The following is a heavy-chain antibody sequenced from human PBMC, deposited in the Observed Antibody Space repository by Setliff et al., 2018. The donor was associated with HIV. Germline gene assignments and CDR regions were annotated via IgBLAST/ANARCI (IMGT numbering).Heavy chain of an antibody. Sequence: SCKASGYTFTSYDINWVRQAPGKGLEWVSVIYSGDGTSYYADSVKGRFTIFRDNSRNTLYLQMNSLRAEDTATYYCVKGGDYTNPFDYWGHGTLVTVSS. CDR1: GYTFTSYD. V-gene: IGHV3-23*03. D-gene: IGHD4-4*01. J-gene: IGHJ4*01. CDR3: VKGGDYTNPFDY. CDR2: IYSGDGTS.